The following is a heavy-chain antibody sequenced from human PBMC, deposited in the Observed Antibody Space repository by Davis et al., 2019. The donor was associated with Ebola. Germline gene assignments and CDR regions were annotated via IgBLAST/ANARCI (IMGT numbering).Heavy chain of an antibody. CDR3: ARDRHDILTGWFDP. Sequence: ASVNVSCKASGYTFTGYYMHWVRQAPGQGLEWMGWINPNSGGTNYAQKFQGWVTMTRDTSISTAYMELSRLRSDDTAVYYCARDRHDILTGWFDPWGQGTLVTVSS. V-gene: IGHV1-2*04. CDR2: INPNSGGT. J-gene: IGHJ5*02. CDR1: GYTFTGYY. D-gene: IGHD3-9*01.